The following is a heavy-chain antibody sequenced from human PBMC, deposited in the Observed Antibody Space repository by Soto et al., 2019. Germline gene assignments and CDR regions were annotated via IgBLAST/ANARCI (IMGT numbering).Heavy chain of an antibody. CDR3: ARDGTYYDFWSGAGYYYYGMDV. CDR1: GFTFSSYG. V-gene: IGHV3-33*01. D-gene: IGHD3-3*01. Sequence: QVQLVESGGGVVQPGRSLRLSCAASGFTFSSYGMHWVRQAPGKGLEWVAVIWYDGSNKYYADSVKGRFTISRDNSKNTLYLQMNRLRAEDTAVYYCARDGTYYDFWSGAGYYYYGMDVWGQGTTVTVSS. CDR2: IWYDGSNK. J-gene: IGHJ6*02.